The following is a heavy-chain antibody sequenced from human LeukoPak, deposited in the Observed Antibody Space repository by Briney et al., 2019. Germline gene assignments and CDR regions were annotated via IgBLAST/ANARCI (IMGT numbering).Heavy chain of an antibody. CDR3: ARDFSLVPGAFDI. Sequence: PSGTLSLTCTVSGASINSHSHYWGWIRQPPGMGLEWIGSIYHSGSTYYNPSLKSRVTISVDRSKNQFSLKLSSVTAADTAVYYCARDFSLVPGAFDIWGQGTMVTVSS. V-gene: IGHV4-39*07. CDR2: IYHSGST. D-gene: IGHD2/OR15-2a*01. CDR1: GASINSHSHY. J-gene: IGHJ3*02.